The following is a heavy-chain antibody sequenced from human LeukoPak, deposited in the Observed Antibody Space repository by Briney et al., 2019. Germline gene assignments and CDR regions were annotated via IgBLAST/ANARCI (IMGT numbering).Heavy chain of an antibody. CDR3: ARGAYYYDSSGLRSFVNY. D-gene: IGHD3-22*01. J-gene: IGHJ4*02. Sequence: ASVKVSCKASGYTFTGYYMHWVRQAPGQGLEWMGIINPSGGTTSYAQKFQGRVTMTRDTSTSTVYMELSSLRSEDTAVYYCARGAYYYDSSGLRSFVNYWGQGTLVTVSS. CDR2: INPSGGTT. CDR1: GYTFTGYY. V-gene: IGHV1-46*01.